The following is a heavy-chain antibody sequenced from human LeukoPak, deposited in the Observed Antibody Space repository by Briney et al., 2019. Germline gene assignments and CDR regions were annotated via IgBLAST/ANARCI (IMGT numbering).Heavy chain of an antibody. V-gene: IGHV1-46*01. D-gene: IGHD4-17*01. Sequence: ASVKVSCKASGYTFTSYYMHWVRQAPGQGLEWMGIINPSGGSASYAQKFQGRVTMTRDTSTSTVYMELSSLRSEDTAVYYCARDKGLSTVTTLLDYWGQGALVTVSS. CDR3: ARDKGLSTVTTLLDY. J-gene: IGHJ4*02. CDR1: GYTFTSYY. CDR2: INPSGGSA.